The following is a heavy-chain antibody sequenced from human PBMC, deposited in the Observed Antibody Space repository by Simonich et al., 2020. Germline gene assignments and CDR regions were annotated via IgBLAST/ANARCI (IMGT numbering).Heavy chain of an antibody. Sequence: QVQLVQSGAEVKKPGASVKDSCKASGYTFTAYYMNWVRTAPGQGLEGMGRINPTSGGTNYEKNFQGRVTMTRNTSISTSYMELSRLRSDDTAVYYCASGWDWGFSHMSDYWGQGTLVTVSS. D-gene: IGHD7-27*01. J-gene: IGHJ4*02. CDR3: ASGWDWGFSHMSDY. CDR1: GYTFTAYY. V-gene: IGHV1-2*06. CDR2: INPTSGGT.